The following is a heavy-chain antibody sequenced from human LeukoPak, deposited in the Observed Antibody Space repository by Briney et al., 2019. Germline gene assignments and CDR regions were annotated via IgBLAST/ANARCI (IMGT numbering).Heavy chain of an antibody. D-gene: IGHD6-19*01. V-gene: IGHV3-23*01. Sequence: GGSLRLSCAASGFTFSSYAVTWVRHSSGKGLDWVSAISGGGGSTYYADSVKGRFTISRDNSKNTLYLHINSLRAEDTALYYCAKINRGQVAGHVDFWGQETLVSVSS. CDR2: ISGGGGST. CDR1: GFTFSSYA. CDR3: AKINRGQVAGHVDF. J-gene: IGHJ4*02.